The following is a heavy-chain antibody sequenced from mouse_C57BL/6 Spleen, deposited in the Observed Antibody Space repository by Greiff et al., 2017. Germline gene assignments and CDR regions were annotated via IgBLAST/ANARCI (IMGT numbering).Heavy chain of an antibody. CDR1: GYTFTDYN. D-gene: IGHD2-4*01. V-gene: IGHV1-18*01. CDR3: ARGGDYVAY. Sequence: EVKLMESGPELVKPGASVKIPCKASGYTFTDYNLDWVTQSHGKSLEWIGDINPNNGGTIYNQKFKGKATLTVDKSSSTAYMELRSLTSEDTAVYYCARGGDYVAYWGQGTLVTVSA. CDR2: INPNNGGT. J-gene: IGHJ3*01.